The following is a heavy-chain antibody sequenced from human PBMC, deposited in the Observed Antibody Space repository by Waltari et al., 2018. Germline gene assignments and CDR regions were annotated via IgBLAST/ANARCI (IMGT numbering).Heavy chain of an antibody. CDR1: GFTFSNYW. CDR2: INSDGSST. V-gene: IGHV3-74*01. CDR3: ARAGRTANWFDP. D-gene: IGHD6-25*01. J-gene: IGHJ5*02. Sequence: EVQLVESGGGLVQPGGSLRLSCAASGFTFSNYWMHGVRQAPGKGLVWVSRINSDGSSTSYADSVKGRFTISRDNAKNTLFLQMNSLRAEDTAVYYCARAGRTANWFDPWGHGTLVTVSS.